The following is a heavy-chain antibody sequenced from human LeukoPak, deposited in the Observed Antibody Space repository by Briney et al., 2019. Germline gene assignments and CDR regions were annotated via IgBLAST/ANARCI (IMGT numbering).Heavy chain of an antibody. J-gene: IGHJ4*02. CDR2: IESDASNT. D-gene: IGHD1-26*01. CDR1: GFAFGSHW. V-gene: IGHV3-74*01. CDR3: TRDGSGSRIPFDY. Sequence: GGSLRLSCAASGFAFGSHWMHWVRQAPGTGLVWVARIESDASNTRYADSVKGRFTISRDNANKTLYLQMNSLRAEDTAVYYCTRDGSGSRIPFDYWGQGTLVTVSS.